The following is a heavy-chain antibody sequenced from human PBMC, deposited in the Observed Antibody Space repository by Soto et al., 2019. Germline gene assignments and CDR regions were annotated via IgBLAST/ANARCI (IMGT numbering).Heavy chain of an antibody. CDR2: IYYSGST. CDR1: GGSISSYY. D-gene: IGHD2-8*01. CDR3: AREMEGPYYYYGMDV. V-gene: IGHV4-59*01. Sequence: PSETLSLTCTVSGGSISSYYWSWIRQPPGKGLEWIGYIYYSGSTNYNPSLKSRVTISVDTSKNQFSLKLSSVTAADTAVYYCAREMEGPYYYYGMDVWGQGTTVT. J-gene: IGHJ6*02.